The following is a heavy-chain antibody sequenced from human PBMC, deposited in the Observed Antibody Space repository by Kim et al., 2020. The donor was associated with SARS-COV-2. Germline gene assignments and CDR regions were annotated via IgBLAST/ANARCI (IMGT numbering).Heavy chain of an antibody. Sequence: SVKVSCKASGGTFSSYAISWVRQAPGQGLEWMGGIIPIFGTANYEQKFQGRVTITADESTSTAYMELSSLRSEDTAVYYCARDYDILTGYYIHWGQGTLVTVSS. V-gene: IGHV1-69*13. J-gene: IGHJ4*02. CDR1: GGTFSSYA. CDR2: IIPIFGTA. D-gene: IGHD3-9*01. CDR3: ARDYDILTGYYIH.